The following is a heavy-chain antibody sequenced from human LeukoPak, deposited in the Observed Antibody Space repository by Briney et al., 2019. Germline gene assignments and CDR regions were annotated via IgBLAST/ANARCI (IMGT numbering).Heavy chain of an antibody. CDR1: GITLSNYG. V-gene: IGHV3-23*01. J-gene: IGHJ4*02. D-gene: IGHD3-22*01. CDR2: ISGSGGST. Sequence: GWSLRLSCAVSGITLSNYGMSWVRQAPGKGLEWVAGISGSGGSTSYADSVKGRFTISRDNPRNTLYLQMNSLRAEDTAVYFCAKRGVVIRVILVGFHKEAYYFDSWGQGALVTVSS. CDR3: AKRGVVIRVILVGFHKEAYYFDS.